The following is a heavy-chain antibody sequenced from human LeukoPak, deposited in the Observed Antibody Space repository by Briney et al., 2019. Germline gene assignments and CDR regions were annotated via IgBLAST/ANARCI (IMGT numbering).Heavy chain of an antibody. CDR2: ISVNNGGT. CDR1: GYTLTELS. CDR3: ATATQPRGYFLH. D-gene: IGHD2-2*01. Sequence: GASVKVSCKVSGYTLTELSMHWVRQAPGKGLEWMGWISVNNGGTNYAQSFQDKVTLTRDTSTNTAYLELRSLRSDDTAIIYCATATQPRGYFLHWGQGTLVTVSS. V-gene: IGHV1-24*01. J-gene: IGHJ1*01.